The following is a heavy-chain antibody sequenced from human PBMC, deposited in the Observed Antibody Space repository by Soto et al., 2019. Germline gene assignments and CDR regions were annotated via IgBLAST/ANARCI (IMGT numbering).Heavy chain of an antibody. V-gene: IGHV3-30-3*01. D-gene: IGHD2-8*01. J-gene: IGHJ6*01. CDR2: ISYDGSNK. CDR3: ARDRWGPKYCTNGVCYFKYRGMEV. Sequence: PVGSLRLSCASSVCTFSSYAMHCVRHSPGKWLEWVAVISYDGSNKYYADSVKGRFTISRDNSKNTLYLQMNSLRAEDTAVYYCARDRWGPKYCTNGVCYFKYRGMEVLGQGTTVIVSS. CDR1: VCTFSSYA.